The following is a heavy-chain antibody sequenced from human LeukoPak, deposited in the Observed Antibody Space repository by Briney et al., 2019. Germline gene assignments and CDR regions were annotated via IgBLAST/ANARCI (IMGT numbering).Heavy chain of an antibody. J-gene: IGHJ4*02. CDR1: GGTFSSYA. CDR2: IIPILATE. Sequence: ASVKVSCKASGGTFSSYAFSWVRQAPGQGLEWMGRIIPILATEFYAQKVQDRLTITADPSASTAYMELSSLRSDDTAVYYCARDRRAAGGFFSPEYWGQGTKVTVSS. D-gene: IGHD6-13*01. V-gene: IGHV1-69*11. CDR3: ARDRRAAGGFFSPEY.